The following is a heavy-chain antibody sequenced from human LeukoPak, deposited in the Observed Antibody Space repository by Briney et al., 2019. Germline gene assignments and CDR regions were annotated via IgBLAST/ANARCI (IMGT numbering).Heavy chain of an antibody. CDR1: GGSISSGSYY. CDR2: IYTSGST. Sequence: SQTLSLTCTVSGGSISSGSYYWSWIRQPAGKGLEWIGRIYTSGSTNYNSSLKSRVTISVDTSKNQFSLKLSSVTAADTAVYYCAREDGDLDYWGQGTVVTVSS. V-gene: IGHV4-61*02. J-gene: IGHJ4*02. D-gene: IGHD4-17*01. CDR3: AREDGDLDY.